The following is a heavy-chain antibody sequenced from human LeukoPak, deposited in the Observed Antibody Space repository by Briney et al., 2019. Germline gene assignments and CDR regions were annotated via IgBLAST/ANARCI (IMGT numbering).Heavy chain of an antibody. CDR3: AKVACSSTSCPRPRARFDY. Sequence: ETLSLTCTVSGGSISSYYWSWVRQAPGKGLEWVSDISGSGGSTYYADSVKGRFTISRDNSKNTLNLQMNSLRAEDTAVYYCAKVACSSTSCPRPRARFDYWGQGTLVTVSS. J-gene: IGHJ4*02. V-gene: IGHV3-23*01. D-gene: IGHD2-2*01. CDR2: ISGSGGST. CDR1: GGSISSYY.